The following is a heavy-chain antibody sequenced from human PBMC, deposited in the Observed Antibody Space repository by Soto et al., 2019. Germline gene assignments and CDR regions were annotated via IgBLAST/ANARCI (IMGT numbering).Heavy chain of an antibody. Sequence: QVQLVQSGAEVKKPGASVKVSCKASGYTFTNFGISWVRQAPGQGLEWMGWISAYNGNTNYAQNFQGRVTMTTDTSTSTADMELRSLRSDDTAVDYCARGEPTIDDWGQGTLVTVSS. V-gene: IGHV1-18*01. D-gene: IGHD5-12*01. J-gene: IGHJ4*02. CDR2: ISAYNGNT. CDR3: ARGEPTIDD. CDR1: GYTFTNFG.